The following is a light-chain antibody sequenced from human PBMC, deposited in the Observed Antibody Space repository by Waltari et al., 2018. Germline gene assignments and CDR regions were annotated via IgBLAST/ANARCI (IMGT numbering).Light chain of an antibody. CDR3: ASWDDGLNGWV. V-gene: IGLV1-44*01. Sequence: QSVLTQAPSASGTPGQRVIISCSGSSSNIGNNPVNWYQQVPGTAPKLLIFYNNARPSGFPDGLSGSKSGTSASLAISGLQSEDEADYYCASWDDGLNGWVFGGGTRLTVL. J-gene: IGLJ3*02. CDR1: SSNIGNNP. CDR2: YNN.